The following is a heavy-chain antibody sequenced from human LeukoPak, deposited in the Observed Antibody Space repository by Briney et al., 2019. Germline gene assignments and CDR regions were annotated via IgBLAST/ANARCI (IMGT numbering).Heavy chain of an antibody. V-gene: IGHV4-34*01. J-gene: IGHJ5*02. CDR3: ARHVASFRVVITTRYNWFDP. CDR1: GGSFCGYY. CDR2: INHSGST. Sequence: SETLSLTCAVYGGSFCGYYWSWIRQPPGKGREWCGEINHSGSTYHNPSLKSRITISVDTSNNPFSLKLSSVTAADTGVYYCARHVASFRVVITTRYNWFDPWGQGTLVTVSS. D-gene: IGHD3-22*01.